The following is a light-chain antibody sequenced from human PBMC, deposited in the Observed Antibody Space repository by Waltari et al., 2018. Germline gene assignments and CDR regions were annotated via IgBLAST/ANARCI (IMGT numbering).Light chain of an antibody. CDR2: DVR. CDR3: QVWDSSSDHRV. Sequence: SYVLTQPPSVSVAPGQTARITCGGNNIGSKSVNWYQQKPGQAPVLVVYDVRDRPSGIPERFSGSNSGNTATLTISRVEAGDEADYYCQVWDSSSDHRVFGGGTKLTVL. CDR1: NIGSKS. V-gene: IGLV3-21*02. J-gene: IGLJ3*02.